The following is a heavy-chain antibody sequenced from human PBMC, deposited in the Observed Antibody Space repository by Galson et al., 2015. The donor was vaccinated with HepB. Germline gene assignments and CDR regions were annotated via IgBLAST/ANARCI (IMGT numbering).Heavy chain of an antibody. Sequence: SVKVSCKASGYTFTSYGISWVRQAPGQGLEWMGWISAYNGNTNYAQKFQGRVTMTRDTSISTAYMELSRLRSDDTAVYYCARFGSREAFDIWGQGTMVTISS. V-gene: IGHV1-18*04. CDR1: GYTFTSYG. CDR2: ISAYNGNT. J-gene: IGHJ3*02. CDR3: ARFGSREAFDI. D-gene: IGHD3-10*01.